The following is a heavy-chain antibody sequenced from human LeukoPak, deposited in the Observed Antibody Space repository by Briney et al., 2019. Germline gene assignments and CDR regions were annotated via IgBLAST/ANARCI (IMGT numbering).Heavy chain of an antibody. Sequence: SETLSLTCTVSGGFISGYYWNWIRQSPGKGLEWVGYIFYTGDTNYNPSLKSRVTMSVDTSKNQFSLKLSSVTAADTAVYYCARGGGRIAAADYWGQGTLVTVSS. CDR1: GGFISGYY. CDR3: ARGGGRIAAADY. D-gene: IGHD6-13*01. V-gene: IGHV4-59*12. J-gene: IGHJ4*02. CDR2: IFYTGDT.